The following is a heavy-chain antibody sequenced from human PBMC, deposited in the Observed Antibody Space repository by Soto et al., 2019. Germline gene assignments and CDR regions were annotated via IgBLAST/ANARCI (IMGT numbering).Heavy chain of an antibody. D-gene: IGHD3-10*01. J-gene: IGHJ4*02. CDR1: GFTFDDYA. CDR2: ISWNSGSI. Sequence: VQLVESGGGLVQPGRSLRLSCAASGFTFDDYAMHWVRQAPGKGLEWVSGISWNSGSIGYADSVKGRFTISRDNAKNSLYLQMNSLRAEDTALYYCAKDIGRNYYGSGMAFDYWGQGTLVTVSS. V-gene: IGHV3-9*01. CDR3: AKDIGRNYYGSGMAFDY.